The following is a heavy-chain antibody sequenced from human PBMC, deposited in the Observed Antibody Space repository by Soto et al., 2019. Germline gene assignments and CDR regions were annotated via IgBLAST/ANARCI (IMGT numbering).Heavy chain of an antibody. Sequence: QITLKESGPTLVKPTQTLTLTCTFSGFSLSTGGVGVGWIRQPPGKALEWLALIYWDEDKRYSPSLKSRVTITTDTSKNQVVLIMTNVDPVDTATYYCAHTLLFHRHFDYWGQGTLVTVSS. CDR1: GFSLSTGGVG. CDR3: AHTLLFHRHFDY. V-gene: IGHV2-5*02. D-gene: IGHD3-10*02. CDR2: IYWDEDK. J-gene: IGHJ4*02.